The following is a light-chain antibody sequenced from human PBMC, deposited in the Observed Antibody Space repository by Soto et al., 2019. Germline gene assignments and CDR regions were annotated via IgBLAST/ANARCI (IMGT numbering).Light chain of an antibody. J-gene: IGLJ1*01. Sequence: QSALTQPPSVSAAPGQKVTISCSGSNSNIGNNYVSWYRQVAGTAPRLLIYENDRRPSGIPDRFSGSKSGTSATLGITGLQTGDEADYYCGTWDSSLSAYVFGTGTKVTVL. V-gene: IGLV1-51*02. CDR2: END. CDR3: GTWDSSLSAYV. CDR1: NSNIGNNY.